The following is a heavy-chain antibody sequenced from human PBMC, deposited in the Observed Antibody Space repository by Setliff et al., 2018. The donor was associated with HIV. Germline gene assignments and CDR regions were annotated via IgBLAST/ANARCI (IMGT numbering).Heavy chain of an antibody. CDR2: ISSSSSFI. V-gene: IGHV3-21*01. Sequence: GGSLRLSCAASGFRFGDYAVSWVRQAPGKGLEWISSISSSSSFIHYANSVSGRFTISRDSAKNLLYLQMNSLRAEDTAVYYCVRDYGSGTNFFYSMDVWGKGTTVTVSS. J-gene: IGHJ6*03. D-gene: IGHD3-10*01. CDR3: VRDYGSGTNFFYSMDV. CDR1: GFRFGDYA.